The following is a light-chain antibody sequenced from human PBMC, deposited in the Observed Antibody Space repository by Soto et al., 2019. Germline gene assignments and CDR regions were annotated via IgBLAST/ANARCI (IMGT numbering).Light chain of an antibody. Sequence: EIVLTQSPGTLSLSPGERATLSCRASQSVSSSYLAWYQQKPGQAPRLLIDGASFRATGIPDRFSGSGSGTDFTLTISRLEPEDFAVYYCQQYGSSPGTFGQGTKVEIK. V-gene: IGKV3-20*01. CDR1: QSVSSSY. CDR2: GAS. CDR3: QQYGSSPGT. J-gene: IGKJ1*01.